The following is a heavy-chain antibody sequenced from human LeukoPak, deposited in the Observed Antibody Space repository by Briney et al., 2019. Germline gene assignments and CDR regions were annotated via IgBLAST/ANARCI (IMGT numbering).Heavy chain of an antibody. J-gene: IGHJ4*02. CDR2: INHSGST. D-gene: IGHD6-19*01. CDR3: ARAIAVAGLLYYFDY. CDR1: GYSISSGYY. V-gene: IGHV4-38-2*02. Sequence: SETLSLTCTVSGYSISSGYYWGWIRQPPGKGLEWIGEINHSGSTNYNPSLKSRVTISVDTSENQFSLKLSSVTAADTAVYYCARAIAVAGLLYYFDYWGQGTLVTVSS.